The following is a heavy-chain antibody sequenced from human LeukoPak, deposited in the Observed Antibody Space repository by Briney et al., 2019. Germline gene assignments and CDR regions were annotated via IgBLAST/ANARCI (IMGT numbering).Heavy chain of an antibody. CDR3: ARDRPSRGSGWYSPPYRNWFDP. Sequence: GASVKVSCKASGYTFTSYYMHWVRQAPGQGPEWMGIINPSGGSTSYAQKFQGRVTMTRDTSTSTVYMELSSLRSEDTAVYYCARDRPSRGSGWYSPPYRNWFDPWGQGTLVTVSS. V-gene: IGHV1-46*01. CDR1: GYTFTSYY. D-gene: IGHD6-19*01. J-gene: IGHJ5*02. CDR2: INPSGGST.